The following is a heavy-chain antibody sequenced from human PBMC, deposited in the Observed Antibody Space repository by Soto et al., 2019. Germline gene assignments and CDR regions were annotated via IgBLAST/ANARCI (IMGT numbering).Heavy chain of an antibody. J-gene: IGHJ3*02. Sequence: QAHLVESGGGVVQPGRSLRLSCAASGFTFSNYWMHWVRQAPGKGLEWVAGISVDGGSQHYPDAVKGRLTVSRDNSKNTLYLEMKAEDTAVYNCAREGYGSGWAGVFDIWGQGKMVTVSS. CDR1: GFTFSNYW. V-gene: IGHV3-30-3*01. CDR3: AREGYGSGWAGVFDI. CDR2: ISVDGGSQ. D-gene: IGHD6-19*01.